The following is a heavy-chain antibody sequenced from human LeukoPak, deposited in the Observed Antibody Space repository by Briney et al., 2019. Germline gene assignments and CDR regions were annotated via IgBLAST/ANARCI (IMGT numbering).Heavy chain of an antibody. CDR1: GFTFSSYW. CDR3: ARPLDGYYYYGMDV. J-gene: IGHJ6*02. CDR2: IKQDGSEK. D-gene: IGHD1-1*01. V-gene: IGHV3-7*01. Sequence: SGGSLRLSCAASGFTFSSYWMSWVRQAPGKGREGVTNIKQDGSEKYYVDSVKGRFTISRDNAKNSLYLQMNSLRAEDTAVYYCARPLDGYYYYGMDVWGQGTTVTVSS.